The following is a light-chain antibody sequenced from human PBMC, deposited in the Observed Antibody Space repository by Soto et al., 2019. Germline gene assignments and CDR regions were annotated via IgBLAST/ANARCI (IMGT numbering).Light chain of an antibody. Sequence: QSVLTQPASVSGAPGQRVTISCTGSSSNIGAGYDVHWYQQLPGTAPKLLIYGNSNRPSGVPDRFSGSKSGTSASLAITGLQAEDEADYYCQSYDSSLSGSYVFGTGTKSPS. V-gene: IGLV1-40*01. CDR2: GNS. CDR3: QSYDSSLSGSYV. CDR1: SSNIGAGYD. J-gene: IGLJ1*01.